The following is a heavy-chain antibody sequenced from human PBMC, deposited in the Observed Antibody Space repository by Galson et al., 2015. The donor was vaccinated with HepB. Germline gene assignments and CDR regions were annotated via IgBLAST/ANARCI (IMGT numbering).Heavy chain of an antibody. D-gene: IGHD3-10*01. CDR2: INPLRGGT. V-gene: IGHV1-2*02. Sequence: SVKVSCKASGYSFTDYYMHWVRQAPGQGLEWMGWINPLRGGTNHTQKFLGRVTMTRDTSISTAYMELSRLRSDDTALYYCVRFGDSHSGFDLWGQGTMVTVSS. CDR3: VRFGDSHSGFDL. CDR1: GYSFTDYY. J-gene: IGHJ3*01.